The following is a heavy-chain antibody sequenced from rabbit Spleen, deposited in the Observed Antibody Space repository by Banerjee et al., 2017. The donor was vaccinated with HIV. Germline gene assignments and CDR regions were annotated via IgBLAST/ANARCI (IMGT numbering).Heavy chain of an antibody. J-gene: IGHJ2*01. V-gene: IGHV1S45*01. Sequence: QEQLVESGGGLVQPGASLTLTCTASGFSFSDSYYMCWVRQAPGKGLEWIACIYAASSGSTYYASWAKGRFTISKTSSTTVTLQMTSLTAADTATYFCARDYSGYVGAGAALDGFDPWGQGTLVTVS. CDR3: ARDYSGYVGAGAALDGFDP. D-gene: IGHD1-1*01. CDR2: IYAASSGST. CDR1: GFSFSDSYY.